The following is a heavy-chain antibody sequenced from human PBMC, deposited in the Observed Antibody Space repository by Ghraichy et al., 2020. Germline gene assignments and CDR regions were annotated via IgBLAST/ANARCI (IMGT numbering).Heavy chain of an antibody. V-gene: IGHV4-61*09. J-gene: IGHJ4*02. D-gene: IGHD5-12*01. CDR2: IITSGSA. CDR1: GGSISSNSHY. Sequence: SETLSLTCTVSGGSISSNSHYWSWIRQPAGKGLEWIGHIITSGSATYNPSLKSRVTISLDSSNNQFSLKLDSMTAADTAVYFCATARKGGGYSLFDCWGQGTLVTVSS. CDR3: ATARKGGGYSLFDC.